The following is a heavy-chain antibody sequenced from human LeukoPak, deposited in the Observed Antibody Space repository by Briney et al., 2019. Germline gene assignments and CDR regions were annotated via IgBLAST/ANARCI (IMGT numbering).Heavy chain of an antibody. D-gene: IGHD1-1*01. Sequence: SVKVSCKASGGTFSSYAISWVRQAPGQGPEWMGRIIPIFGTANYAQNFQGRVTITTDESTSTAYMELSSLRSEDTAVYYCARDAGSNWFDPWGQGTLVTVSS. V-gene: IGHV1-69*05. CDR2: IIPIFGTA. CDR3: ARDAGSNWFDP. CDR1: GGTFSSYA. J-gene: IGHJ5*02.